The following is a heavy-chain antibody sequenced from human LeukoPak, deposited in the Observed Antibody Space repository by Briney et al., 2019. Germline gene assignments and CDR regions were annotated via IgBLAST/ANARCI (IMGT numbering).Heavy chain of an antibody. V-gene: IGHV3-23*01. CDR1: GFTFSSYP. CDR3: ARERRLTTAFDY. J-gene: IGHJ4*02. Sequence: GGSLRLSCAASGFTFSSYPMSRVRQAPGKGLEWVSYIRGNGGSTYYADSVKGRFTISRDNSKNILFLQMNSLRAEDTAVYYCARERRLTTAFDYWGQGTLVTVSS. D-gene: IGHD4-17*01. CDR2: IRGNGGST.